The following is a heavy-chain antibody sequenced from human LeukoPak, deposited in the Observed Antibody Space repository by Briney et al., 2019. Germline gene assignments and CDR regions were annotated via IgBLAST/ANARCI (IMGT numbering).Heavy chain of an antibody. V-gene: IGHV1-18*01. CDR1: GYTFTSYG. D-gene: IGHD3-22*01. J-gene: IGHJ3*02. CDR3: ASTGPITMIVEI. Sequence: ASVKVSCKASGYTFTSYGISWVRQAPGQGLEWMGWISAYNGNTNYAQRLQGRVTMTTDTSTSTAYMELRSLRSDDTAVYYCASTGPITMIVEIWGQGTMVTVSS. CDR2: ISAYNGNT.